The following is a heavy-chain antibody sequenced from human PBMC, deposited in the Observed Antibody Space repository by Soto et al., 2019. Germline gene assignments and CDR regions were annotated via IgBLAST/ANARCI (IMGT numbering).Heavy chain of an antibody. V-gene: IGHV4-59*08. Sequence: QVQLQESGPGLVKSSETLSLSCTVSGGSISSYYWSWFRQSPGKRIERIAYVHHSWGSSYNPSLQGRVALPLDTSTSQFSLKVTLVTARDMAMYYWARQGFGPLHGLVDVWGQGTTVTVSS. CDR2: VHHSWGS. D-gene: IGHD3-10*01. CDR1: GGSISSYY. CDR3: ARQGFGPLHGLVDV. J-gene: IGHJ6*02.